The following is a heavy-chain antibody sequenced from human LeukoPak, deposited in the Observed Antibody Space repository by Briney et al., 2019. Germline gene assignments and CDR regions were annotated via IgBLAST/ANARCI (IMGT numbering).Heavy chain of an antibody. J-gene: IGHJ4*02. CDR3: ARGGDRGYSYGYYFDY. D-gene: IGHD5-18*01. CDR1: GFTFSNYA. Sequence: WGSLRLSCAASGFTFSNYAMHWGRQAPGKGLEYVSVISSNGGTTYYANSVKGTFTISRDNSKNTLHLQMGSLRAEDVAVYYCARGGDRGYSYGYYFDYWGQGTLVTASS. V-gene: IGHV3-64*01. CDR2: ISSNGGTT.